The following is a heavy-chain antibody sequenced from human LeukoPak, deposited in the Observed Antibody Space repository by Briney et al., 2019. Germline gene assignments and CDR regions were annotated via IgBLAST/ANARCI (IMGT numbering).Heavy chain of an antibody. CDR3: ARPGQLGRYYFDY. D-gene: IGHD6-13*01. CDR2: IYYSGST. J-gene: IGHJ4*02. Sequence: PSETLSLTCTVSDGSISSSSYYWGWIRQPPGKGLEWIGSIYYSGSTYYNPSLKSRVTISVDTSKNQFSLKLSSVTAADTAVYYCARPGQLGRYYFDYWGQGTLVTVSS. CDR1: DGSISSSSYY. V-gene: IGHV4-39*01.